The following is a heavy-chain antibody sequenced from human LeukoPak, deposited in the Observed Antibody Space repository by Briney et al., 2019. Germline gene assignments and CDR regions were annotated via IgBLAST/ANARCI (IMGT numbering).Heavy chain of an antibody. V-gene: IGHV4-34*01. D-gene: IGHD3-10*01. Sequence: PSETLSLTCAVYGGSLRGYYWSWIRRPPGKGLEWIGEINHSGSTNYNPSLKSRVTISVDTSKNQFSLKLSSVTAADTAVYYCAREGSVNYYYYMDVWGKGTTVTVSS. CDR3: AREGSVNYYYYMDV. J-gene: IGHJ6*03. CDR2: INHSGST. CDR1: GGSLRGYY.